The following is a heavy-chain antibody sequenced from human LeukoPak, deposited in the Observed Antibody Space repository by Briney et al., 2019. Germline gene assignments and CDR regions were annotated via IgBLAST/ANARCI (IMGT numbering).Heavy chain of an antibody. Sequence: SETLSLTCTVSGGSISSSGYYWGWIRQPPRKGLEWIGSIYYSGSTYYNPSLKSRVTISVDTSKNQFSLKLSSVTAADTAVYYCARGPPTTIFGVVIGFDPWGQGTLVTVSS. D-gene: IGHD3-3*01. J-gene: IGHJ5*02. V-gene: IGHV4-39*01. CDR1: GGSISSSGYY. CDR2: IYYSGST. CDR3: ARGPPTTIFGVVIGFDP.